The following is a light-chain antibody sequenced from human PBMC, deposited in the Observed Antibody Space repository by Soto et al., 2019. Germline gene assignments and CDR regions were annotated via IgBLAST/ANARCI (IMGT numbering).Light chain of an antibody. CDR1: QNIGRW. V-gene: IGKV1-5*01. CDR3: QQYNLHSPAT. Sequence: DIQMTQSPSSLSASVGDRVTITCRASQNIGRWLAWYQQKPGKAPKLMIYDVSTLISGVPSRFSGSGSGTEFTLTISSLQPDDFTTYYCQQYNLHSPATFDPGTLVEIK. CDR2: DVS. J-gene: IGKJ1*01.